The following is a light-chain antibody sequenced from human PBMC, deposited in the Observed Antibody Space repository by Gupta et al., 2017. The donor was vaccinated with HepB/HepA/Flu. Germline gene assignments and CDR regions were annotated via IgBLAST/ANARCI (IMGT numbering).Light chain of an antibody. Sequence: IVMTQSPLSLPVTTGEPASISCRSSQSLLHSNGYNYLDWYLQKPGQSPQLLIYLGSNRASGVPDRFSGSGSGTDFTLKISRGEAEDVGVYYCMQALQTPYTFGQGTELEIK. CDR3: MQALQTPYT. CDR1: QSLLHSNGYNY. V-gene: IGKV2-28*01. J-gene: IGKJ2*01. CDR2: LGS.